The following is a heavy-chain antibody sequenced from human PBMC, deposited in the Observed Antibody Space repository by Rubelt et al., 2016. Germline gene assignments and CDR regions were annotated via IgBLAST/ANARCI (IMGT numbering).Heavy chain of an antibody. CDR3: ARSAVREVGATED. CDR2: IKQDGSEK. Sequence: VQLVESGGGLVKPGGSLRLSRAASGFTFSSYWMSWVRQAPGKGLEWVANIKQDGSEKYYVDSVKGRFTISRDNAKNSLYLQRNSLGAEDTAVYYCARSAVREVGATEDWGQGTLVTVSS. CDR1: GFTFSSYW. J-gene: IGHJ4*02. V-gene: IGHV3-7*05. D-gene: IGHD1-26*01.